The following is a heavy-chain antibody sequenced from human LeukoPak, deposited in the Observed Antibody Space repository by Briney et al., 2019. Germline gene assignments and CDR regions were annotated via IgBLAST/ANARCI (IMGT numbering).Heavy chain of an antibody. CDR1: GYSFTSYW. CDR2: IDPSDSYT. CDR3: ARGDWLNAFDI. Sequence: NHGESLKISCKGSGYSFTSYWISWVRQMPGKGLEWVGRIDPSDSYTNYSPSFQGHVTISADKSISTAYLQWSSLKASDTAMYYCARGDWLNAFDIWGQGTMVTVSS. J-gene: IGHJ3*02. D-gene: IGHD2-21*02. V-gene: IGHV5-10-1*01.